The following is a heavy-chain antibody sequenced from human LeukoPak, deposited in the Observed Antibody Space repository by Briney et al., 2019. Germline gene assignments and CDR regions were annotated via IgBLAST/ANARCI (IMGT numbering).Heavy chain of an antibody. D-gene: IGHD3-22*01. V-gene: IGHV3-73*01. J-gene: IGHJ4*02. CDR1: GFTFSGSA. Sequence: GSLRLSCAASGFTFSGSAMHWVRQASGKGLEWVGRIRSKANSYATAYAASVKGRFTISRDDSKNTAYLQMNSLKTEDTAVYYCTRPYYYDSSGYYYWGQGTLVTVSS. CDR3: TRPYYYDSSGYYY. CDR2: IRSKANSYAT.